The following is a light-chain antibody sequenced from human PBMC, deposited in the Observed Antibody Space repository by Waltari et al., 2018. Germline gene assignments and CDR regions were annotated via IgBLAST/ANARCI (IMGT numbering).Light chain of an antibody. CDR2: GAS. J-gene: IGKJ1*01. Sequence: EIVLTQSPGTLSLSSGERATLSFRASPSVSSSYLAWYQQKPGQAPRLLIYGASSRATDIPDRFSGSGSGTDFTLTISRLEPEDFAVYYCQQYGSSPLRTFGQGTKVEIK. CDR3: QQYGSSPLRT. CDR1: PSVSSSY. V-gene: IGKV3-20*01.